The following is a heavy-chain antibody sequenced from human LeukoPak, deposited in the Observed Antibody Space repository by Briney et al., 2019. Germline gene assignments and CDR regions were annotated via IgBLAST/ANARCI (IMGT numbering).Heavy chain of an antibody. CDR1: GFTFSSYS. Sequence: GGSLRLSCAASGFTFSSYSMNWVRQAPGKGLEWVSSISSSSSYICYADSVKGRFTISRDNAKNSLYLQMNSLRAEDTAAYYCASQIVATTLDYWGQGTLVTVSS. CDR2: ISSSSSYI. J-gene: IGHJ4*02. D-gene: IGHD5-12*01. CDR3: ASQIVATTLDY. V-gene: IGHV3-21*01.